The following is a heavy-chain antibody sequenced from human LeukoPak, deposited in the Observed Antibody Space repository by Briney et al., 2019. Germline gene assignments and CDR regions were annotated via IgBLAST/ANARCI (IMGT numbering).Heavy chain of an antibody. Sequence: PSETLSLTCTVSGGSISSYYWSWIRQPPGKGLEWIGYIYYSGSTNYNPSLKSRVTISVDTSKNQFSLKLSSVTAADTAVYYCARLRYYDSSGGSWFDPWGQGTLVTVSS. CDR1: GGSISSYY. V-gene: IGHV4-59*08. CDR2: IYYSGST. D-gene: IGHD3-22*01. J-gene: IGHJ5*02. CDR3: ARLRYYDSSGGSWFDP.